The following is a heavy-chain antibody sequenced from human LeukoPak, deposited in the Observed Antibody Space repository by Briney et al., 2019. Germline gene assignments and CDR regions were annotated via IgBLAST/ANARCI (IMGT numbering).Heavy chain of an antibody. J-gene: IGHJ3*02. CDR3: AGDLNPQSIGMRAFDI. V-gene: IGHV1-46*01. CDR1: GYTFTNFY. Sequence: GASVKVSCKASGYTFTNFYLHWVRQAPGQGLEWMGIINPATASTTYAQKFQGRVTITRDMSTSTVYMELSSLRSEDTAVYFCAGDLNPQSIGMRAFDIWGQGTMVTASS. D-gene: IGHD1-14*01. CDR2: INPATAST.